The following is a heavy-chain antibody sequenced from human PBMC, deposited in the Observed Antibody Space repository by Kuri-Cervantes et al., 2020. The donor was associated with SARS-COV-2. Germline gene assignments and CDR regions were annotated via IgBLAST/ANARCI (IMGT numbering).Heavy chain of an antibody. J-gene: IGHJ3*02. CDR3: ARAPVSAFDI. CDR2: INHSGST. CDR1: GGSFSGYY. Sequence: ESLKISCAVYGGSFSGYYWSWIRQPPGKGLEWIGEINHSGSTNYNPSLKSRVTLSVDTSKNQFSLKLSSVTAADTAVYYCARAPVSAFDIWGQGTMVTVSS. V-gene: IGHV4-34*01.